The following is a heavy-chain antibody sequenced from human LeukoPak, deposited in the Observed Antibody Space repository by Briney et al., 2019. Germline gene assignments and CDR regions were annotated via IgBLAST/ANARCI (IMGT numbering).Heavy chain of an antibody. CDR2: VYYRGST. CDR1: GDSITSRRYF. J-gene: IGHJ6*03. CDR3: ARCDKEGYYYIDV. V-gene: IGHV4-39*07. Sequence: SETLSLTCTLSGDSITSRRYFWGWIRQPPGKGLEYIGAVYYRGSTYYSPSLQSRVIISVDTSKNQFSLKLNSVTAADTAVYYCARCDKEGYYYIDVWGSGTTVTVSS. D-gene: IGHD2-21*01.